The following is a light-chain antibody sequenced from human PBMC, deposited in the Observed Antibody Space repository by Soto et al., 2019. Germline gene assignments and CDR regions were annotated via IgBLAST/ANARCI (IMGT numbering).Light chain of an antibody. CDR1: SSDVGGYNY. J-gene: IGLJ2*01. Sequence: QSALAQPPSASGSRGQSVTISCTGTSSDVGGYNYVSWYQQYPGKAPKLMIYEVSKRPSGVPDRFSGSKSGNTASLTVSGLQAEDEADYYCSSYAASNTHVVFGGGTKLTVL. V-gene: IGLV2-8*01. CDR2: EVS. CDR3: SSYAASNTHVV.